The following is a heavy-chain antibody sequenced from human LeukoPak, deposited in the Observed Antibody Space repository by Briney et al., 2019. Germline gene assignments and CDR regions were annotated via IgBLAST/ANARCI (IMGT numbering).Heavy chain of an antibody. D-gene: IGHD2-21*01. CDR1: GGSFSGYY. J-gene: IGHJ6*03. Sequence: SETLSLTCGVVGGSFSGYYWTWIRQPPGKGLEWIGSIYYSGSTYYNPSLKSRVTISVDTSKNQFSLKLSSVTAADTAVYYCARVIPSGGYYYYYYMDVWGKGTTVTVSS. CDR3: ARVIPSGGYYYYYYMDV. V-gene: IGHV4-34*01. CDR2: IYYSGST.